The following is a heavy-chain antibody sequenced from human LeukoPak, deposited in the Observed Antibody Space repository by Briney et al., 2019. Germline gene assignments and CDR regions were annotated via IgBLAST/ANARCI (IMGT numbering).Heavy chain of an antibody. CDR1: GFTFSSYA. J-gene: IGHJ3*02. CDR2: ISGSGGST. CDR3: AKQTYYYDSSGYYHPDAFDI. Sequence: GGSLGLSCAASGFTFSSYAMSWVRQAPGKGLEWVSAISGSGGSTYYADSVKGRFTISRDNSKNTLYLQMNSLRAEDTAVYYCAKQTYYYDSSGYYHPDAFDIWGQGTMVTVSS. D-gene: IGHD3-22*01. V-gene: IGHV3-23*01.